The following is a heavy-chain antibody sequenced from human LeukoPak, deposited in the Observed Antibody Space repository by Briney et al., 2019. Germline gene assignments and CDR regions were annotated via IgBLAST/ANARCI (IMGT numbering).Heavy chain of an antibody. D-gene: IGHD5-18*01. J-gene: IGHJ5*02. CDR1: GFTFSSYG. CDR2: ISGSGGST. V-gene: IGHV3-23*01. Sequence: GGSLRLSCAASGFTFSSYGMSWVRQAPGKGLEWVSAISGSGGSTYYADSVKGRFTISRDNSKNTLYLQMNSLRAEDTAVYYCAKAGSRIQLWTRGYNWFDPWGQGTLVTVSS. CDR3: AKAGSRIQLWTRGYNWFDP.